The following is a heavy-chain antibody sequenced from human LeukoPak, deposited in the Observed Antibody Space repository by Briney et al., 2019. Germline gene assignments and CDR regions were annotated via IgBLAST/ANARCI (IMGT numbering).Heavy chain of an antibody. Sequence: PGGSLRLSCAASGFTFSSYAMHWVRQAPGKGLEWVAVISYDGSNKYYADSVKGRFTISRDNSKNTLYLQMNSLRAEDTAVYYCARGPRHPNIAVXXXDFDYWGQGTLVTVSS. D-gene: IGHD6-19*01. V-gene: IGHV3-30-3*01. CDR2: ISYDGSNK. CDR1: GFTFSSYA. J-gene: IGHJ4*02. CDR3: ARGPRHPNIAVXXXDFDY.